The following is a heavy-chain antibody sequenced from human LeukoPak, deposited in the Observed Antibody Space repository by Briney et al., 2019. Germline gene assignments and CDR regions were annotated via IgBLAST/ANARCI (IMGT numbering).Heavy chain of an antibody. J-gene: IGHJ6*03. CDR1: GYSFTSYW. V-gene: IGHV5-51*01. D-gene: IGHD3-3*01. CDR3: ARLSDYDLYYYYMDV. Sequence: GESLKISCKGSGYSFTSYWIGWVRQMPGKGLEWMGIIYPGDSDTRYSPSFQGQVTISADKSISTAYLQWSSLKASDTAMYYCARLSDYDLYYYYMDVWGKGTTVTVSS. CDR2: IYPGDSDT.